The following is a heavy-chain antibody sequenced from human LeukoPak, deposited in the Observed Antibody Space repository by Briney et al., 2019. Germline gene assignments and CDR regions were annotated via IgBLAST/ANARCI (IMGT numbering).Heavy chain of an antibody. CDR3: AKSLYVSGSYCNYFDP. J-gene: IGHJ5*02. CDR1: GGSFSGYY. CDR2: INHGGVT. D-gene: IGHD3-10*01. Sequence: SETLSLTCAVYGGSFSGYYWSWIRQSPGKGLEWIGEINHGGVTNYNPSLKRRVTISLDTSKNQFSLKLSSVTAADTAVFYCAKSLYVSGSYCNYFDPWGQGTQVTVSS. V-gene: IGHV4-34*01.